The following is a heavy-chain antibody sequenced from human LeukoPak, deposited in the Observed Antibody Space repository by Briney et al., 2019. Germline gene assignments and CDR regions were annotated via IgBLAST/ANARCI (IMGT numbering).Heavy chain of an antibody. CDR1: GFTFSTYS. CDR2: ISGSGLNT. Sequence: PGGSLRLSCSASGFTFSTYSMHWVRQAPGKGLEYVSAISGSGLNTYYTDSVKGRFTLSRDNSKNTLYLQMSSLRAEDTAVYYCVKDLGYYYGSKGYSIWGQGTMVTVSS. J-gene: IGHJ3*02. CDR3: VKDLGYYYGSKGYSI. D-gene: IGHD3-22*01. V-gene: IGHV3-64D*09.